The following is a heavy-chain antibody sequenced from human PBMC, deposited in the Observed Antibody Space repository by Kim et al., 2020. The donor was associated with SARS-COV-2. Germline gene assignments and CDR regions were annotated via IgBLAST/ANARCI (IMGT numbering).Heavy chain of an antibody. V-gene: IGHV3-21*01. D-gene: IGHD2-21*01. J-gene: IGHJ4*02. Sequence: GGSLRLSCVASGFTFSTSSMNWVRQVPGKGLEWVASISSTWSYIYHADSVKGRFTISRDNAKNSLYLQMNSLRAEDTAVYYCARMGESCGHCPDYWGQGALVTVSS. CDR2: ISSTWSYI. CDR3: ARMGESCGHCPDY. CDR1: GFTFSTSS.